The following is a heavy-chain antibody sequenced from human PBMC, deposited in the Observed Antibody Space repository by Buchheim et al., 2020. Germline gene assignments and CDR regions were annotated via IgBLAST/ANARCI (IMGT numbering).Heavy chain of an antibody. V-gene: IGHV3-30*04. CDR2: ISYDGSNK. J-gene: IGHJ6*02. Sequence: QVQLVESGGGVVQPGRSLRLSCAASGFTFSSYAMHWVRQAPGKGLEWVAVISYDGSNKYYADSVKGRFTISRDNSKNQLYLQMNSLRAEDTAVYYCARGQSYYDSSGYYYRNYGMDVWGQGTT. CDR1: GFTFSSYA. CDR3: ARGQSYYDSSGYYYRNYGMDV. D-gene: IGHD3-22*01.